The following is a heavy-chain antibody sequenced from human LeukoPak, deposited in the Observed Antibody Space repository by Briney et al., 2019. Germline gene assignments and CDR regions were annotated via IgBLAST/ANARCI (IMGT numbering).Heavy chain of an antibody. D-gene: IGHD1-14*01. Sequence: PGASLRLSCAASRFTFSSYSMNWVRQPPGKGLEWIGEINHSGSTNYNPSLKSRVTISVDTSKNRFSLKLSSVTAADTAVYYCARSGIHYYYYYMDVWGKGTTVTISS. CDR3: ARSGIHYYYYYMDV. CDR2: INHSGST. V-gene: IGHV4-34*01. CDR1: RFTFSSYS. J-gene: IGHJ6*03.